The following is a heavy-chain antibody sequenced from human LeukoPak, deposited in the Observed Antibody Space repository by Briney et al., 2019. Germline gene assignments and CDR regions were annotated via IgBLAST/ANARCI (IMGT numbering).Heavy chain of an antibody. CDR1: GYTFTSYG. D-gene: IGHD6-13*01. J-gene: IGHJ6*02. CDR3: AREVAAAGTHEYYYYGMDV. CDR2: ISAYNGNT. V-gene: IGHV1-18*01. Sequence: ASVKVFCKASGYTFTSYGISWVRQAPGQGLEWMGWISAYNGNTNYAQKLQGRVTMTTDTSTSTAYMELRSLRSDDTAVYYCAREVAAAGTHEYYYYGMDVWGQGTTVTVSS.